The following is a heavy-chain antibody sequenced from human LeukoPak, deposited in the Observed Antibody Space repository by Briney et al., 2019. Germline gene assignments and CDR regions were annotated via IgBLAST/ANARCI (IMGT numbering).Heavy chain of an antibody. CDR3: ARGYYDSGDYYQAFDS. J-gene: IGHJ4*02. Sequence: SVRLSCAASGFTFRSYEMNWVRQTPGKGLEWISYISTCGDTIYYADSVKGRFTVSRDNGKISLYLQMNSLRVEDSAIYYCARGYYDSGDYYQAFDSWGQGILVTVSS. CDR2: ISTCGDTI. V-gene: IGHV3-48*03. CDR1: GFTFRSYE. D-gene: IGHD3-22*01.